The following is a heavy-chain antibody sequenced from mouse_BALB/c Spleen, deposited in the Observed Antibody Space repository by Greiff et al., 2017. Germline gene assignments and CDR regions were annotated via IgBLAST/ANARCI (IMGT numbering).Heavy chain of an antibody. CDR2: IDPANGNT. V-gene: IGHV14-3*02. Sequence: VQLKQSGAELVKPGASVKLSCTASGFNIKDTYMHWVKQRPEQGLEWIGRIDPANGNTKYDPKFQGKATITADTSSNTAYLQLSSLTSEDTAVYYCAREGYYYGSSYAGWGQGTLVTVSA. D-gene: IGHD1-1*01. CDR3: AREGYYYGSSYAG. CDR1: GFNIKDTY. J-gene: IGHJ3*01.